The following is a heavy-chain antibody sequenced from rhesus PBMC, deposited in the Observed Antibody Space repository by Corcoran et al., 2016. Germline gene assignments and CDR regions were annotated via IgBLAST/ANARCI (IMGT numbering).Heavy chain of an antibody. J-gene: IGHJ4*01. Sequence: QVQLQESGPGVVKPSETLSLTCAGSGGSSSARYRGSWSRQPPGKGLGWMGYIYGSSTSTKYNPSLTSRVTISKDASRTQFSLELSSVTAADTAVYSCARGYSWTFDNWGQGVLVTVSS. CDR2: IYGSSTST. CDR1: GGSSSARYR. D-gene: IGHD3-3*01. V-gene: IGHV4S10*01. CDR3: ARGYSWTFDN.